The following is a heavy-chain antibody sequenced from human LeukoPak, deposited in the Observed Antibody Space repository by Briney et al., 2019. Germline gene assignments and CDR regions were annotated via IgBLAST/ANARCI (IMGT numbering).Heavy chain of an antibody. CDR2: MNPNSGNT. CDR3: ARGLKVRGVIIGY. J-gene: IGHJ4*02. V-gene: IGHV1-8*01. CDR1: GYAFTSYD. Sequence: GASVKVSCKASGYAFTSYDINWVRQATGQGLEWMGWMNPNSGNTGYAQKFQGRVTMTRNTSISTAYMELSSLRSEDTAVYYCARGLKVRGVIIGYWGQGTLVTVSS. D-gene: IGHD3-10*01.